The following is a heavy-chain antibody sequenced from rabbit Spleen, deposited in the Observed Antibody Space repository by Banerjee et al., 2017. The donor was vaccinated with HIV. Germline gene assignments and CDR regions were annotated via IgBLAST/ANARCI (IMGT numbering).Heavy chain of an antibody. CDR2: IYTGGSGGI. V-gene: IGHV1S40*01. D-gene: IGHD4-1*01. CDR1: GFYLSNYYY. CDR3: ARDLAGAIGWNFCL. J-gene: IGHJ4*01. Sequence: QTLEESGGDLVKPGASLTLTCTASGFYLSNYYYIYWVRQAPGKGLEWIGCIYTGGSGGIYYASWARGRLTISKTSSTTVTLQMTSLTAADTATYLCARDLAGAIGWNFCLWGPGTLVTVS.